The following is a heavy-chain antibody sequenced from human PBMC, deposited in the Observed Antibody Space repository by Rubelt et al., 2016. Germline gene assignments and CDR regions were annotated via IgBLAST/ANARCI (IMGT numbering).Heavy chain of an antibody. Sequence: QLQLQESGPGLVKPSETLSLTCTVSGGSISSSSYYWGWIRQPPGKGLEWIGYIYYSGSTYYNPSLRMRVTRSVDTSKNQFSLKLSSVTAADTAVYYCARFGSEGWFDPWGQGTLVTVSS. V-gene: IGHV4-39*07. J-gene: IGHJ5*02. D-gene: IGHD1-26*01. CDR1: GGSISSSSYY. CDR2: IYYSGST. CDR3: ARFGSEGWFDP.